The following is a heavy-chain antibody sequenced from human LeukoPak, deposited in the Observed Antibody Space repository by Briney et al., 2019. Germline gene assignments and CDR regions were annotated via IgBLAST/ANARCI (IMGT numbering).Heavy chain of an antibody. CDR2: IRSKANSYAT. J-gene: IGHJ6*03. V-gene: IGHV3-73*01. CDR1: GFTFSGSA. D-gene: IGHD3-22*01. Sequence: GGSLRLSCAASGFTFSGSAMHWVRQASGKGLEWVGRIRSKANSYATAYAASVEGRFTISRDDSKNTAYLQMNSLKTEDTAVYYCTQMGNYYYDSSGYGYYMDVWGKGTTVTISS. CDR3: TQMGNYYYDSSGYGYYMDV.